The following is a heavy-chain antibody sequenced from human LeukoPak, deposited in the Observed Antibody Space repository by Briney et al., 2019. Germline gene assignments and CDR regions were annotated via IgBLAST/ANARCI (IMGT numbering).Heavy chain of an antibody. CDR3: ARALRLSTGSHSPFDY. J-gene: IGHJ4*02. CDR2: IKQDGSEK. D-gene: IGHD2/OR15-2a*01. V-gene: IGHV3-7*01. CDR1: GFTFSSYA. Sequence: GGSLRLSCAASGFTFSSYAMSWVRQAPGKGLEWVANIKQDGSEKYYVDSVKGRFTISRDNAKNSLYLQMNTLRDEDTALYYCARALRLSTGSHSPFDYWGQGTLVTVSS.